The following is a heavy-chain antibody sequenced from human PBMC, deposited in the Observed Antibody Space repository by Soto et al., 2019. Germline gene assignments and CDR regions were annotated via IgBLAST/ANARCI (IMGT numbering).Heavy chain of an antibody. J-gene: IGHJ4*02. CDR1: GYTFTGYY. CDR3: ARGSTVTTSYIDY. Sequence: ASVKVSCKASGYTFTGYYMHWVRQAPGQGLEWMGWINPNSGGTNYAQKFQGWVTMTRDTSISTANMELSRLRSDDTAVYYCARGSTVTTSYIDYWGQGTLVTVSS. V-gene: IGHV1-2*04. CDR2: INPNSGGT. D-gene: IGHD4-17*01.